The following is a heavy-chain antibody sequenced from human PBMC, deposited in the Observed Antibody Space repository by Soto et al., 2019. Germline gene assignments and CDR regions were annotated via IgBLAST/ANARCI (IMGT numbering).Heavy chain of an antibody. V-gene: IGHV5-51*01. CDR3: ARQRNAYYGVAV. Sequence: LGESLKISCKASGYNFTNYWIVWVRQTPGKGLEWMGIIYPGDSDTRYSPSLQGQVTISADKSISTAYLQWDTLKASDSAIYYCARQRNAYYGVAVWGQGTTVTVSS. CDR2: IYPGDSDT. J-gene: IGHJ6*02. CDR1: GYNFTNYW.